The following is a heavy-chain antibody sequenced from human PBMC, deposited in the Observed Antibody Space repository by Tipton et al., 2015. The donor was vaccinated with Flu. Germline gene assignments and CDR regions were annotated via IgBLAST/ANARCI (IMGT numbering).Heavy chain of an antibody. J-gene: IGHJ2*01. CDR2: IKSDGRST. V-gene: IGHV3-74*01. CDR1: GFTFSSYY. CDR3: ARDLGVPAHDWYLDL. Sequence: SLRLSCAASGFTFSSYYMHWVRQAPGKGLVWVSRIKSDGRSTSYADSVKGRFTISRDIAKDTLYLQMNSLGAEDSAVYYCARDLGVPAHDWYLDLWGRGTLVTVSS. D-gene: IGHD2-2*01.